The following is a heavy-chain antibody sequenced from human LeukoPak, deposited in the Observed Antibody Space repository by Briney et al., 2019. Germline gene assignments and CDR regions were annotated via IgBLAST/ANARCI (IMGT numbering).Heavy chain of an antibody. V-gene: IGHV3-30*04. Sequence: GGSLRLSCAASGFTFSSYDMHWVRQAPGKGLEWVAVISYDGSNKYYADSVMGRLTISRDNSKNTLYLQMNSLRADDTAVYYCAKDGASSGYATVDYWGQGTLVTVSS. CDR2: ISYDGSNK. J-gene: IGHJ4*02. D-gene: IGHD5-12*01. CDR3: AKDGASSGYATVDY. CDR1: GFTFSSYD.